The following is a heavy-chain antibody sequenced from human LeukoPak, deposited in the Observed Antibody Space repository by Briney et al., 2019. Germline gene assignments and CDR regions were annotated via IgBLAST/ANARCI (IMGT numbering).Heavy chain of an antibody. CDR3: AGMRITTPTVRTLDY. J-gene: IGHJ4*02. V-gene: IGHV4-59*01. CDR1: GGSMSTYY. Sequence: SETLSLTCTVSGGSMSTYYWTWIRQPPGKGLEWIGFIYYTGSTNYNPSLKSRDTISVDTSKNQFSLKLSSVTAADTAVYYCAGMRITTPTVRTLDYWGQGTLVTVSS. CDR2: IYYTGST. D-gene: IGHD1-14*01.